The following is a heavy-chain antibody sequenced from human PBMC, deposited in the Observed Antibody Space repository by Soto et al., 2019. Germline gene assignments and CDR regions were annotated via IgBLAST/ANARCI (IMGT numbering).Heavy chain of an antibody. V-gene: IGHV1-69*13. Sequence: SVKVSCKASGGTFSSYAISWVRQAPGQGLEWMGGIIPIFGTANYAQKFQGRVTITADESTSTAYMELSSLRSEDTAVYYCATQDSGYSYGYAHLYYYYGMDVWGQGTTVTVSS. J-gene: IGHJ6*02. CDR3: ATQDSGYSYGYAHLYYYYGMDV. CDR1: GGTFSSYA. D-gene: IGHD5-18*01. CDR2: IIPIFGTA.